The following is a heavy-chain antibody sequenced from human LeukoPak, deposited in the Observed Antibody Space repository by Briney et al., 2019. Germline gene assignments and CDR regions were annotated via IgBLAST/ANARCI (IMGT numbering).Heavy chain of an antibody. V-gene: IGHV1-2*02. D-gene: IGHD4-17*01. CDR1: GYTFTGYY. CDR3: ARDTGDPNSFTVIPALAY. J-gene: IGHJ4*02. CDR2: INPNSGGT. Sequence: ASAKVSCKASGYTFTGYYMHWVRQAPGQGLEWMGWINPNSGGTNYAQKFQGRVTMTRDTSISTAYMELSRLRSDDTAVYYCARDTGDPNSFTVIPALAYWGQGTLVTVSS.